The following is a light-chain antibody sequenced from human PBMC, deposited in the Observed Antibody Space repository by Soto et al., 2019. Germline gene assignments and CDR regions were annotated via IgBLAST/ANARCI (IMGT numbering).Light chain of an antibody. Sequence: QSALTQPPSASGSPGQSVTISCTGTSSDVGGYNYGSWYQQHPGKAPKLMIYEVSKRPSGVPDRFSGSKSGNTASLTVSGLQAEDEADYYCSSYAGSNNLVFGGGTKLTV. CDR1: SSDVGGYNY. V-gene: IGLV2-8*01. CDR2: EVS. J-gene: IGLJ2*01. CDR3: SSYAGSNNLV.